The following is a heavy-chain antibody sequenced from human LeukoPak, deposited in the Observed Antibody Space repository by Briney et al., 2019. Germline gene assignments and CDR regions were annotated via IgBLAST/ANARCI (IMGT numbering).Heavy chain of an antibody. CDR1: GGTFSSYA. J-gene: IGHJ6*03. Sequence: SVKVSCKASGGTFSSYAISWVRQAPGQGLEWMGGIIPIFGTANYAQKFQGRVTITADESTSTAYMELSSLRSEDTAVYYCARGIAAAGTTYYYYYMDVWGKGTTVTISS. CDR2: IIPIFGTA. V-gene: IGHV1-69*13. D-gene: IGHD6-13*01. CDR3: ARGIAAAGTTYYYYYMDV.